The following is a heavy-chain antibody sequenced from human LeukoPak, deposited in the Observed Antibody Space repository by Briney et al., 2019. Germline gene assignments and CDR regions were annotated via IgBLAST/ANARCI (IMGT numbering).Heavy chain of an antibody. J-gene: IGHJ1*01. D-gene: IGHD1-7*01. CDR2: IYPSGAT. V-gene: IGHV4-39*01. CDR3: VQITPGTIEH. CDR1: GASISDSNYY. Sequence: SETLSFTCTVAGASISDSNYYGGWIRQPPGKGLECIGNIYPSGATYYNPSLKSRLTISIDTSKSQFSLRLTSVTAADAAVYTCVQITPGTIEHWGQGTLVTVSS.